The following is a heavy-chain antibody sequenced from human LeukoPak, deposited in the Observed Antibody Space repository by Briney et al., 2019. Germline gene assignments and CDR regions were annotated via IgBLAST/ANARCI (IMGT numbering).Heavy chain of an antibody. Sequence: SETLSLTCAVYGGSFSGYYWSWIRQPPGKGLEWIGEINHSGSTNYNPSLKSRVTISVDTSKNQFSLKLSSVTAADTAVYYCARLYSGSYYGYFDYWGQGTLVTVSS. V-gene: IGHV4-34*01. CDR3: ARLYSGSYYGYFDY. D-gene: IGHD1-26*01. CDR1: GGSFSGYY. CDR2: INHSGST. J-gene: IGHJ4*02.